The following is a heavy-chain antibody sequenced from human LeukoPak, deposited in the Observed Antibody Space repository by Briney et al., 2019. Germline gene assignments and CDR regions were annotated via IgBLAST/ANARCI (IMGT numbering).Heavy chain of an antibody. D-gene: IGHD4-17*01. CDR2: ISYDGSNK. CDR1: GFTFSSYA. Sequence: PGGSLRLSCAASGFTFSSYAMHWVRQAPGKGLEWVAVISYDGSNKYYADSVKGRFTISRDNSKNTLYLQMNSLRAEDTAVYYCARAGTVTFRSGVWGFDYWGQGTLVTVSS. V-gene: IGHV3-30*04. J-gene: IGHJ4*02. CDR3: ARAGTVTFRSGVWGFDY.